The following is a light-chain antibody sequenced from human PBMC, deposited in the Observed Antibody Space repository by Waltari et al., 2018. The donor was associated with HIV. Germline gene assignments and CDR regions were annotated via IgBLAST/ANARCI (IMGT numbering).Light chain of an antibody. CDR3: QQTYDAPWT. Sequence: DIQMTQSPSSLSASVGDRVTIACRASDRISSYVNWYKQQPSTPPSMLIFSASNLEAGVPSRFRGSGSGTDFTLTITSLQVEDFAVYFCQQTYDAPWTFGPGT. J-gene: IGKJ1*01. CDR2: SAS. CDR1: DRISSY. V-gene: IGKV1-39*01.